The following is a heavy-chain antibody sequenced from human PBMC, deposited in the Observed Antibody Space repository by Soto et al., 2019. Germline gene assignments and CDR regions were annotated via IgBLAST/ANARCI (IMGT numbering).Heavy chain of an antibody. V-gene: IGHV3-48*01. J-gene: IGHJ3*02. Sequence: GGSLRLSCAASGFTFNTYRMYSMSWVRQAPGKGLEWISYIASGGGTIYADSVKGRFTISRDDAENSLYLQMNSLRAEDTAVYYCARDSHNAFEIWGQGTMVTVSS. CDR2: IASGGGTI. CDR1: GFTFNTYRMYS. CDR3: ARDSHNAFEI.